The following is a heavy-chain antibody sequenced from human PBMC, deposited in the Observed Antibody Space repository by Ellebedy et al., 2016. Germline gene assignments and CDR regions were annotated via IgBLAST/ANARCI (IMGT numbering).Heavy chain of an antibody. Sequence: GESLKISCAASGLTVSNNYMSWVRQAPGKGLEWVSVIYSGGSTYYADSVKGRITISRDNSKNTLYLQMNSLRAEDTAVYYCARDKKDGNSYWYFDLWGRGTLVTVSS. V-gene: IGHV3-66*01. J-gene: IGHJ2*01. CDR3: ARDKKDGNSYWYFDL. D-gene: IGHD4-23*01. CDR2: IYSGGST. CDR1: GLTVSNNY.